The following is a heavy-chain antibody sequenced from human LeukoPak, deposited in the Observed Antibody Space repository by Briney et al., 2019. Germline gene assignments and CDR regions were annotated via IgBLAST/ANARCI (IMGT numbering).Heavy chain of an antibody. CDR2: INHSGST. V-gene: IGHV4-34*01. J-gene: IGHJ4*02. CDR3: ARGRLRLSGTTRSGLDY. CDR1: GGSFSGYY. Sequence: PSETLSLTCAVYGGSFSGYYWSWIRQPPGKGLEWIGEINHSGSTNYNPSLKSRVTISVDTPKNQFSLKLSSVTAADTAVYYCARGRLRLSGTTRSGLDYWGQGTLVTVSS. D-gene: IGHD1-1*01.